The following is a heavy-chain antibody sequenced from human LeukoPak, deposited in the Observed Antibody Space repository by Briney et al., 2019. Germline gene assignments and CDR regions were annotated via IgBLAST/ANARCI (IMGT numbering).Heavy chain of an antibody. D-gene: IGHD5-12*01. CDR3: AHSIVATISDWFDP. V-gene: IGHV2-5*02. J-gene: IGHJ5*02. CDR1: GFSLSTSGVG. CDR2: IYWDDDK. Sequence: SGPTLVKPTQTLTLTCTFSGFSLSTSGVGVGWIRQPPGKALEWPALIYWDDDKRYSPSLMSRLTITKDTSKNQVVLTMTNMDPVDTATYYCAHSIVATISDWFDPWGQGTLVTVSS.